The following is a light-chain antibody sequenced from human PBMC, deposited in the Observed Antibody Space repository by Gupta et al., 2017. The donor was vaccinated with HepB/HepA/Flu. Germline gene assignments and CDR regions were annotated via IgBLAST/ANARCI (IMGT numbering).Light chain of an antibody. CDR1: QSLLQSNGYNY. J-gene: IGKJ2*01. CDR3: RETIKRPHT. CDR2: FGS. Sequence: DVVLTQSPLSLSVSPGEPASISCRSSQSLLQSNGYNYLDWYLQKTGQSPQPLIFFGSNRASWVSDRVSGTGSATDLTLEINRVEAEDFGVYYCRETIKRPHTFGQGTRLDIK. V-gene: IGKV2-28*01.